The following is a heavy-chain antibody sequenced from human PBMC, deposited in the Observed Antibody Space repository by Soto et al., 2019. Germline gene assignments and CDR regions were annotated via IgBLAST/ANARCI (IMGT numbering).Heavy chain of an antibody. CDR1: GYTLTELS. CDR3: ATVQIVGYCISTSCFHWFDP. CDR2: FDPEDGET. J-gene: IGHJ5*02. D-gene: IGHD2-2*01. Sequence: GASVKVSCKVSGYTLTELSMHWVRQAPGKGLEWMGGFDPEDGETIYAQKFQGRVTMTEDTSTDTAYMELSSLRSEDTAVYYCATVQIVGYCISTSCFHWFDPWGQGTLVTVSS. V-gene: IGHV1-24*01.